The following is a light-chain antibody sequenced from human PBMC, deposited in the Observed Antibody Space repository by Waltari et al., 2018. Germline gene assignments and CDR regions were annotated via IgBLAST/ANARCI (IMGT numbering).Light chain of an antibody. V-gene: IGLV2-14*03. J-gene: IGLJ3*02. CDR1: SSYVGRYNY. CDR3: SSFTTSSTWV. CDR2: DVS. Sequence: QSALTQPASVSGSPGQSITISCTGTSSYVGRYNYVSWYQQHPGKAPKFMIYDVSNRPSGVSDRFSGSKSGNTASLTISGLQAEDEADYYCSSFTTSSTWVFGGGTKLTVL.